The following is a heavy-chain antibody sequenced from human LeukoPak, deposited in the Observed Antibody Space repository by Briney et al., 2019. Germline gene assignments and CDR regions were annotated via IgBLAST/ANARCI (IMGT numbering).Heavy chain of an antibody. J-gene: IGHJ4*02. CDR2: INPNSGGT. CDR3: ARVERWRLVDY. CDR1: GYTFIGYD. V-gene: IGHV1-2*02. Sequence: ASAKVSCKASGYTFIGYDIHWVRQAPGQGLECMGWINPNSGGTHYSQRFQGRVTMTRDTSISTAYMELSRLTSDDTAVYYCARVERWRLVDYWGQGTLVTVSS. D-gene: IGHD1-1*01.